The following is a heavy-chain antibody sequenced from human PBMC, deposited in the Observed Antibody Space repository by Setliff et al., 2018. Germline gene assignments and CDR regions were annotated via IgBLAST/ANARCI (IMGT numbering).Heavy chain of an antibody. Sequence: SETLSLTCAVSGFSTSSGYYWGWIRQPPGKGLEWIVNIHHSGKAYYNPSLKSRVTMSVDTSKNHVSLKLSSVTAADTAVYYCARAHTWSLPNDNSGYPGWFDPWGQGTLVTVSS. CDR2: IHHSGKA. CDR1: GFSTSSGYY. D-gene: IGHD3-22*01. CDR3: ARAHTWSLPNDNSGYPGWFDP. V-gene: IGHV4-38-2*01. J-gene: IGHJ5*02.